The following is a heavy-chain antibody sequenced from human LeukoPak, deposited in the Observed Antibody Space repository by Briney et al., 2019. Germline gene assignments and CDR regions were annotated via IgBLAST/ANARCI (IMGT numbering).Heavy chain of an antibody. CDR3: ARVRRIVVVTAIRLFDY. J-gene: IGHJ4*02. Sequence: GASVKVSCKASGYTFTSYGISWVRQAPGQGLEWMGWISAYNGNTNYAQKLQGRVTMTTDTSTSTAYMELRSLRSDDTAVYYCARVRRIVVVTAIRLFDYWGQGTLVTVSS. D-gene: IGHD2-21*02. V-gene: IGHV1-18*04. CDR2: ISAYNGNT. CDR1: GYTFTSYG.